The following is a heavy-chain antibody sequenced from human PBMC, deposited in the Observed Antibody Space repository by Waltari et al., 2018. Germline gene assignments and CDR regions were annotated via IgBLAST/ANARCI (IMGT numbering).Heavy chain of an antibody. CDR1: GYFTSVGYY. CDR2: IDRGTPSQSWSE. Sequence: QVQLQESGPTLVKSSETLSLSCAVSGYFTSVGYYWGWVRQPPGKGLESLASIDRGTPSQSWSEYYNPSLRSRLTISLDTSRNVFSLKLTSVTAADTATYFCARLPYSNGGYYFDYWGQGIQVTVSS. J-gene: IGHJ4*02. V-gene: IGHV4-38-2*01. D-gene: IGHD4-4*01. CDR3: ARLPYSNGGYYFDY.